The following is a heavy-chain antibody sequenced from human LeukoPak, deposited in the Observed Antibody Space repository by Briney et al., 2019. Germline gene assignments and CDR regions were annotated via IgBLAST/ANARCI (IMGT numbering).Heavy chain of an antibody. V-gene: IGHV3-7*01. CDR1: GFTFSSYG. CDR2: IKKDGSEK. J-gene: IGHJ4*02. CDR3: ARGFQSGDSPV. Sequence: GRSLRLSCAASGFTFSSYGMHWVRQAPGKGLEWVAKIKKDGSEKDYVDSVKGRFTISRDDAKGSLYLQLNSLRVEDTAVYYCARGFQSGDSPVWGQGTLVTVSS. D-gene: IGHD2-21*02.